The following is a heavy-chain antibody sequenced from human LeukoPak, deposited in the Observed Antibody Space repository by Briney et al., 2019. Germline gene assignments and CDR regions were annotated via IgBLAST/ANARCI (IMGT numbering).Heavy chain of an antibody. CDR3: ARELREHGVFDI. V-gene: IGHV3-53*01. Sequence: GGSLRLSCAASGFTVSSNYMSWVRQAPGKGLEWVSEIYSDSSTYYAASVKGRFSISRDNSKNTVYLQMNSLRAEDTAVYYCARELREHGVFDIWGQGTMVTVSS. CDR1: GFTVSSNY. D-gene: IGHD1-26*01. CDR2: IYSDSST. J-gene: IGHJ3*02.